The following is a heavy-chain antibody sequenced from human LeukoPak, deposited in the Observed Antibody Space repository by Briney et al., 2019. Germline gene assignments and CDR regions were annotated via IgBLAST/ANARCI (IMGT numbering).Heavy chain of an antibody. CDR1: GYTFTSYY. CDR3: ASRRDYYDSSAYYLDWYFDL. D-gene: IGHD3-22*01. CDR2: INPSGGST. Sequence: ASVNVSCKASGYTFTSYYMHWVRQAPGQGLEWMGIINPSGGSTSYAQKFQGRVTMTRDTSTSTVYMELSSLRSEDTAVYYCASRRDYYDSSAYYLDWYFDLWGRGTLVTVSS. J-gene: IGHJ2*01. V-gene: IGHV1-46*01.